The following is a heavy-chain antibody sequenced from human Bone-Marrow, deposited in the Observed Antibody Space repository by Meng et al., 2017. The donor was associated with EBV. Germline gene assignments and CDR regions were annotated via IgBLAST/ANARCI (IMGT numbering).Heavy chain of an antibody. V-gene: IGHV7-4-1*02. CDR2: INTNTGNP. CDR1: GNHFTYST. Sequence: QVKLGHSGFELTNPGASVKVSCMASGNHFTYSTMNWVRQAPGQGLEWLGWINTNTGNPTYAQGFTGRFVFSLDTSVSTAYLQISSLKAEDTAVYYCARAHDSSGYYPLTWGQGTLVTVSS. CDR3: ARAHDSSGYYPLT. D-gene: IGHD3-22*01. J-gene: IGHJ5*02.